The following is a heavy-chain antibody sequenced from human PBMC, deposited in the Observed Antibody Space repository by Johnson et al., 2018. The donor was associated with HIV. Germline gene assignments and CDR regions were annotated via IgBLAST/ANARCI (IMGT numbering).Heavy chain of an antibody. V-gene: IGHV3-20*04. D-gene: IGHD6-19*01. CDR1: GFTFDDSG. Sequence: VQLVESGGGVVRPGGSLRLSCAASGFTFDDSGMSWVRQTQGKGLEWVSGSNWNGGITYYADSVKGRFSISRDNSKNSLYLQMNSLRPEDTGLYYCAKDIASGYTNGGTLDIWGQGTMVTVSS. J-gene: IGHJ3*02. CDR2: SNWNGGIT. CDR3: AKDIASGYTNGGTLDI.